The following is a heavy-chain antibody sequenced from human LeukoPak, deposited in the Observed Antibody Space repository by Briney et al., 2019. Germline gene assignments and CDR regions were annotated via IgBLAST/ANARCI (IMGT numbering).Heavy chain of an antibody. V-gene: IGHV3-74*01. CDR3: ASGTYLNY. D-gene: IGHD1-1*01. CDR2: IKNDGTST. J-gene: IGHJ4*02. Sequence: QSGGSLRLSCAASGFTFSSYWMHWVRKAPGKGLVWVSRIKNDGTSTDYADSVKGRFTISRDNAKNTLYLQMNSLSAEDTAVYYCASGTYLNYWGQGTLVTVSS. CDR1: GFTFSSYW.